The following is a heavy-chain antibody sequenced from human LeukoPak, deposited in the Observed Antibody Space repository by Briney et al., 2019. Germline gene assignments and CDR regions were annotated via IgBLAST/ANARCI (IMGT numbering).Heavy chain of an antibody. J-gene: IGHJ2*01. Sequence: GGSLRLSCAASGFTFSSYAMHWVRQAPGKGLEWVAVISYDGSNKYYADSVKGRFTISRDNSKNTHYLQMSSLTAEDTAVYYCAKWGDFWTGLNNWYFELWGRGTLVTVSS. CDR3: AKWGDFWTGLNNWYFEL. D-gene: IGHD3/OR15-3a*01. V-gene: IGHV3-30*07. CDR1: GFTFSSYA. CDR2: ISYDGSNK.